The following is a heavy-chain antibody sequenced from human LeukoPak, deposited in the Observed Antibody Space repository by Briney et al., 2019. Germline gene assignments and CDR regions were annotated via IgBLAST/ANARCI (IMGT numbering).Heavy chain of an antibody. CDR3: ARDRGYCSSSSCYASWYFDL. J-gene: IGHJ2*01. Sequence: ASVKVSCKASGYPFTGYYLHWVRQAPGQGLEWMGWINPNSGFTNYAQKFQGRVTMTRDTSISTAYMELSRLRSDDTAVYYCARDRGYCSSSSCYASWYFDLWGRGTLVTVSS. CDR1: GYPFTGYY. V-gene: IGHV1-2*02. D-gene: IGHD2-2*01. CDR2: INPNSGFT.